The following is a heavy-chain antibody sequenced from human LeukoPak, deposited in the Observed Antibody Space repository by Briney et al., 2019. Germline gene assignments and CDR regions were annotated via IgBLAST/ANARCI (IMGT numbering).Heavy chain of an antibody. J-gene: IGHJ4*02. Sequence: GGSLRLSCAASGFTFDDYGMSWVRQAPGKGLEWVSGINWNGGSTGYADSVKGRFTISRDNAKNSLYLQMNSLRAEDTALYYCARLAELSVAGTGDYWGQGTLVTVSS. D-gene: IGHD6-13*01. CDR3: ARLAELSVAGTGDY. CDR1: GFTFDDYG. V-gene: IGHV3-20*04. CDR2: INWNGGST.